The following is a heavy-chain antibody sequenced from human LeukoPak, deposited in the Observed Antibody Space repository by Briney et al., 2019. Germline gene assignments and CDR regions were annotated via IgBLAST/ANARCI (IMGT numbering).Heavy chain of an antibody. CDR3: AKVKSTSPTMYYFDY. V-gene: IGHV3-48*03. CDR2: ISSSGSTL. CDR1: GFTFSSYE. Sequence: GGSLRLSCAASGFTFSSYEMNWVRQAPGKGLEWVSYISSSGSTLYYADSVKGRFTISRDNSKNTLYLQMNSLRAEDTAVYYCAKVKSTSPTMYYFDYWGQGTLVTVSS. D-gene: IGHD2-2*01. J-gene: IGHJ4*02.